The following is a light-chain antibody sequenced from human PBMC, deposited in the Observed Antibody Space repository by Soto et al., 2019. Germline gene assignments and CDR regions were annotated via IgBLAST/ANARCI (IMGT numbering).Light chain of an antibody. J-gene: IGLJ1*01. CDR3: QYYESSLSGGV. CDR2: GNN. CDR1: SSNIGSGHY. Sequence: QSALTQPPSVSGAPGQRLTISCTGSSSNIGSGHYVHFYQQLPVTAPKLVIFGNNNLPSVVPYRFSGSKSGVSASLAISVLLAEDEADYYCQYYESSLSGGVFGTGTKVTVL. V-gene: IGLV1-40*03.